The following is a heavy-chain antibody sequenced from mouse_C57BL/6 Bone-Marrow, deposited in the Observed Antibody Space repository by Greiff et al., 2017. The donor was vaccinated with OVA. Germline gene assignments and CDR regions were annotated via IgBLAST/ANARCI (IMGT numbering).Heavy chain of an antibody. CDR3: ARSTYYGSSYHD. V-gene: IGHV1-61*01. CDR2: IYPSDSET. D-gene: IGHD1-1*01. CDR1: GYTFTSYW. Sequence: QVQLQQPGAELVRPGSSVKLSCKASGYTFTSYWMDWVKQRPGQGLEWIGNIYPSDSETHYNQKFKDKATLTVDKSSSTAYMQLSSLTSEDSAVYYCARSTYYGSSYHDWGQGTTLTVSS. J-gene: IGHJ2*01.